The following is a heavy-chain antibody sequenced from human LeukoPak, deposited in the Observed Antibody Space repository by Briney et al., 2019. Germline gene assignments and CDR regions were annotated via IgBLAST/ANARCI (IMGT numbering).Heavy chain of an antibody. Sequence: GGSLRLSCAASGFTVSSNYMSWVRQAPGKGLEWVSAIYSGGSTYYADSVKGRFTISRDNSKNTLYLQMNSLRAEDTAVYYCAKIPQVATYTVPNFDFWGQGTLVTVSS. D-gene: IGHD3-16*01. J-gene: IGHJ4*02. V-gene: IGHV3-66*01. CDR1: GFTVSSNY. CDR3: AKIPQVATYTVPNFDF. CDR2: IYSGGST.